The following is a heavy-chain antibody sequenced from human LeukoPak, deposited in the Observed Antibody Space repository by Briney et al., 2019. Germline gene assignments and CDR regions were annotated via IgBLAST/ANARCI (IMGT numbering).Heavy chain of an antibody. D-gene: IGHD3-9*01. Sequence: GGSLRLSCAASGFTFSSYAMHWVRQAPGKGLEWVAVISYDGSNKYYADSVQGRFTISRDNSKNTLYLQMNSLRAEDTAVYYCARDHYDILTASRGYYFDSWGQGTLVTVPS. CDR1: GFTFSSYA. J-gene: IGHJ4*02. CDR2: ISYDGSNK. CDR3: ARDHYDILTASRGYYFDS. V-gene: IGHV3-30-3*01.